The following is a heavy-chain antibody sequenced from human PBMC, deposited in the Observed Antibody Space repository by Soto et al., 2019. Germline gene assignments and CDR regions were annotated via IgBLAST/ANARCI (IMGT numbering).Heavy chain of an antibody. CDR1: GGSISSGDYY. CDR3: ARDTPLGYCISTSCYQTSTFDY. D-gene: IGHD2-2*01. Sequence: QVQLQESGPGLVKPSQTLSLTCTVSGGSISSGDYYWSWIRQPPGKGLEWIGYIYYSGSTYYNPSLKSRITISVDTSKNQFSLKLSSVTAADTAMYYCARDTPLGYCISTSCYQTSTFDYWGQGTLFTVSS. CDR2: IYYSGST. V-gene: IGHV4-30-4*01. J-gene: IGHJ4*02.